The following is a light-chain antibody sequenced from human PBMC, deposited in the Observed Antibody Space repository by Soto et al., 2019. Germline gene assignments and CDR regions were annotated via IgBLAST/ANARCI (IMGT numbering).Light chain of an antibody. Sequence: QSVLTQPASVSGSPGQSITITCTGTSSDFGGYNYVSWYQQHPGKAPKLVIFEVSIRPSGVSFRFSGSKSGNTASLTISGLQTEDEADYYCSSYTSRPTLFVFGSGTKVTVL. CDR2: EVS. J-gene: IGLJ1*01. CDR1: SSDFGGYNY. CDR3: SSYTSRPTLFV. V-gene: IGLV2-14*01.